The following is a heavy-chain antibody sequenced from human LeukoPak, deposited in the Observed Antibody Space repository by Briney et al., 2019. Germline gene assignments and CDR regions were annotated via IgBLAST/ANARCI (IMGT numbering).Heavy chain of an antibody. D-gene: IGHD3-10*01. CDR2: IYTSGST. V-gene: IGHV4-4*07. CDR1: GGSTSSYY. Sequence: SETLSLTCTVSGGSTSSYYWSWIRQPAGKGLEWIGRIYTSGSTNYNPSLKSRVTISVDKSKNQFSLKLSSVTAADTAVYYCARDSYGSGSYYPQGYYYYMDVWGKGTTVTVSS. J-gene: IGHJ6*03. CDR3: ARDSYGSGSYYPQGYYYYMDV.